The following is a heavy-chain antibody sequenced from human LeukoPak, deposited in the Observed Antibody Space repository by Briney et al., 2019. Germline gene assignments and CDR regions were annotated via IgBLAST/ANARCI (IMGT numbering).Heavy chain of an antibody. CDR2: ISSSSSYI. Sequence: AGRSLRLSCAASGFTLSSYAMHWVRQAPGKGLEWVSSISSSSSYIYYADSVKGRFTISRDNAKNSLYLQMNSLRAEDTAVYYCARDQRIQLWPLDYWGQGTLVTVSS. D-gene: IGHD5-18*01. CDR3: ARDQRIQLWPLDY. V-gene: IGHV3-21*01. J-gene: IGHJ4*02. CDR1: GFTLSSYA.